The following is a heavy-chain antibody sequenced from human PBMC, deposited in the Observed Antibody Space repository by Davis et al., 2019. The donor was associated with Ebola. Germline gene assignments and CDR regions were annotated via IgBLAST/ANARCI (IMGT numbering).Heavy chain of an antibody. CDR3: ARDSFDPIITTHYYYGMDV. CDR2: ISAYNGNT. CDR1: GYTFTSYA. D-gene: IGHD3-22*01. V-gene: IGHV1-18*01. Sequence: ASVKVSCKASGYTFTSYAMHWVRQAPGQRLEWMGWISAYNGNTNYAQKLQGRVTMTTDTSTSTAYMELRSLRSDDTAVYYCARDSFDPIITTHYYYGMDVWGQGTTVTVSS. J-gene: IGHJ6*02.